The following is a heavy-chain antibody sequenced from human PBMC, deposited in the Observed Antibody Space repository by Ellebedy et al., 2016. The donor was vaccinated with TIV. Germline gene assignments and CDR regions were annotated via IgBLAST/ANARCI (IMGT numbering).Heavy chain of an antibody. CDR3: ARAPKDIVVVVSAYWYFDL. V-gene: IGHV4-59*01. CDR2: TYYHATT. J-gene: IGHJ2*01. CDR1: GAPITSYY. D-gene: IGHD2-8*02. Sequence: SETLSLTXPVSGAPITSYYWTWLRQAPGRGLEGVGLTYYHATTNYNPALRSRVTISLDTSKSQFSLNLGSVTEADTAVYYCARAPKDIVVVVSAYWYFDLWGRGTLVTVSS.